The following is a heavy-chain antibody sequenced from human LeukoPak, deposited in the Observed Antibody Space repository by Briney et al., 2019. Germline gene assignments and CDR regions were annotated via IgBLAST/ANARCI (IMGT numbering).Heavy chain of an antibody. Sequence: GASVKVSCKASGYTFTRYGISWVRQTPGQGLEWMGSISAYNGNTNYAQKLQGRVTTTTDTSTSTAYMELRSLRSDDTAVYYCARSKFRYSSSANWFDPWGHGTLVTVSS. CDR1: GYTFTRYG. CDR2: ISAYNGNT. D-gene: IGHD6-6*01. V-gene: IGHV1-18*01. CDR3: ARSKFRYSSSANWFDP. J-gene: IGHJ5*02.